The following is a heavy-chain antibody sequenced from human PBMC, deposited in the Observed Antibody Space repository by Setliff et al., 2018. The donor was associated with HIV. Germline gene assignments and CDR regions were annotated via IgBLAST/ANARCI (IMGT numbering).Heavy chain of an antibody. Sequence: GGSLRLSCAASGFTFSSYAMHWVRQAPGKGLEWVAVVSYGGTNTYYADFVKGRFIISRDDSESTLFLQMNSLRVDDTAVYYCARVRYCGSPSCRKEFDFWGQGTLVTVSS. V-gene: IGHV3-30*04. D-gene: IGHD2-21*01. CDR1: GFTFSSYA. CDR3: ARVRYCGSPSCRKEFDF. J-gene: IGHJ4*02. CDR2: VSYGGTNT.